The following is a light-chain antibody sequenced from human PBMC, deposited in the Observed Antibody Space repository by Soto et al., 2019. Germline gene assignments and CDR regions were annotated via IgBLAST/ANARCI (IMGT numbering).Light chain of an antibody. CDR2: GAS. V-gene: IGKV3-20*01. Sequence: EIVLTQSPGTLSLSPGERATLSCRASQSFSSSYLAWYQQKPGQAPRLLIYGASSRATDIPDRFSGYGSGTDFTLTISRLEPEDFAVYYCQQYNNWPFITFGQGTLLEIK. CDR3: QQYNNWPFIT. CDR1: QSFSSSY. J-gene: IGKJ5*01.